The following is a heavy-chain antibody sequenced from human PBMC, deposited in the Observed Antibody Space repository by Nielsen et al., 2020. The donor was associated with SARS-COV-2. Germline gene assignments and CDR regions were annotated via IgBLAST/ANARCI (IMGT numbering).Heavy chain of an antibody. V-gene: IGHV3-30*18. CDR1: GFTFSSYG. CDR3: AKEDYAGVVVVATYAFDI. Sequence: GGSLRLSCAASGFTFSSYGMHWVRQAPGKGLEWVAVISYDGSNKYYADSVKGRFTISRDNSKNTLYLQMNSLRAEDTAVYYCAKEDYAGVVVVATYAFDIWGQGTMVTVSS. J-gene: IGHJ3*02. D-gene: IGHD2-15*01. CDR2: ISYDGSNK.